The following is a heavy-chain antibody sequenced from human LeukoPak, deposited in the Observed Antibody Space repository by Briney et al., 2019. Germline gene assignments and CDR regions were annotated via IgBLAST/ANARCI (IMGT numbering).Heavy chain of an antibody. D-gene: IGHD6-19*01. V-gene: IGHV3-48*03. Sequence: GGSLRLSCTASGFTFSSYEMNWVRQAPGKGLEWVSYISSSGSTIYYADSVKGRLTISRDNAKNSLYLQMNSLRAEDTAVYYCARVEQWLVRLDYYYYMDVWGKGTTVTISS. CDR3: ARVEQWLVRLDYYYYMDV. CDR2: ISSSGSTI. CDR1: GFTFSSYE. J-gene: IGHJ6*03.